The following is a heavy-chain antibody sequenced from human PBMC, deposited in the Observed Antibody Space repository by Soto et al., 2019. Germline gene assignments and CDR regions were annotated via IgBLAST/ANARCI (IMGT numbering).Heavy chain of an antibody. V-gene: IGHV3-23*01. Sequence: EVQLLDSGGGLVQPGGSLRLSCAASGFTFSSYAMNWVRQAPGKGLEWVSVISGSGDSTYYADSVKGRFTISRDNSKNTLYLQMNSLRAEDTAVYYCARRGPGTYFDSWGQGTLVTDSS. CDR3: ARRGPGTYFDS. CDR1: GFTFSSYA. D-gene: IGHD6-13*01. CDR2: ISGSGDST. J-gene: IGHJ4*02.